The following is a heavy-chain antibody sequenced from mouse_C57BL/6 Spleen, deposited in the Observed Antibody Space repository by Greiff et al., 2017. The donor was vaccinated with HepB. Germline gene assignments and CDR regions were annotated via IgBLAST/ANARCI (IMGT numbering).Heavy chain of an antibody. CDR1: GFSLTSYG. CDR2: IWGVGST. V-gene: IGHV2-6*01. D-gene: IGHD1-1*01. CDR3: AIHYGSSFAY. Sequence: QVQLKESGPGLVAPSQSLSITCTVSGFSLTSYGVDWVRQSPGKGLEWLGVIWGVGSTNYNSALKSRLSISKDNSKSQVFLKMNSLQTDDTARYYCAIHYGSSFAYWGQGTLVTVSA. J-gene: IGHJ3*01.